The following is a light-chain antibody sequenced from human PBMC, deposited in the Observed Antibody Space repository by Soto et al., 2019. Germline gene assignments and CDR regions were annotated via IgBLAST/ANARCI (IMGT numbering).Light chain of an antibody. CDR2: DAS. J-gene: IGKJ5*01. Sequence: DIQMTQSPSTLSASVGDPVPITCRASQTISGWLAWYQQKPGKAPKLLIFDASNLESGVPSRFSGNGSGTDFTLTISSLQPEDVATYYCQKYNSAPRVTFGQGTRLEIK. V-gene: IGKV1-5*01. CDR3: QKYNSAPRVT. CDR1: QTISGW.